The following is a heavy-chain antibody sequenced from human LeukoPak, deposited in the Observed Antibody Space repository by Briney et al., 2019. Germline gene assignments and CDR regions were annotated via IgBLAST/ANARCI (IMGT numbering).Heavy chain of an antibody. D-gene: IGHD1-26*01. Sequence: PSETLSLTRAVYGGSFSGYYWSWIRQPPGKGLEWIGEINHSGSTNYNPSLKSRVTISVDTSKNQFSLKLSSVTAADTAVYYCAREGSGSHPGYYWGQGTLVTVSS. V-gene: IGHV4-34*01. CDR3: AREGSGSHPGYY. J-gene: IGHJ4*02. CDR1: GGSFSGYY. CDR2: INHSGST.